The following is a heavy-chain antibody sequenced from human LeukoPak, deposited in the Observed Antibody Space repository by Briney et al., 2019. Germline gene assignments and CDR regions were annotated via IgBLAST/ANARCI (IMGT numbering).Heavy chain of an antibody. J-gene: IGHJ3*02. CDR3: ARVKAAGDAFDI. CDR1: GYSISSGYY. D-gene: IGHD2-15*01. CDR2: IYHSGST. V-gene: IGHV4-38-2*02. Sequence: SETLSLTCTVSGYSISSGYYWGWIRQPPGKGLEWIGSIYHSGSTYYNPSLKSRVTISVDTSKNQFSLELSSVTAADTAVYYCARVKAAGDAFDIWGQGTMVTVSS.